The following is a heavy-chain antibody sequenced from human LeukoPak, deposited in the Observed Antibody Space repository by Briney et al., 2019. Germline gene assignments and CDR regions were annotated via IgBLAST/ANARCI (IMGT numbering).Heavy chain of an antibody. V-gene: IGHV4-61*01. CDR1: GGSVSSGSYY. CDR3: ARDGTYSSSWTHYYYYMDV. J-gene: IGHJ6*03. CDR2: IYYSGST. D-gene: IGHD6-13*01. Sequence: RPSEALSLTCTVSGGSVSSGSYYWSWIRQPPGKGLEWIGYIYYSGSTNYNPSLKSRVTISADTSKNQFSLKLSSVTAADTAVYYCARDGTYSSSWTHYYYYMDVWGKGTTGTVSS.